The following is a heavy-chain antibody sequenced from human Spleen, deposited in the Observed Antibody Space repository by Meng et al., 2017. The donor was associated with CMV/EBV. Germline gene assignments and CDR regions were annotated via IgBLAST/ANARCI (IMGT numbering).Heavy chain of an antibody. Sequence: ESLKISCGIYGGSLSGYYWSWIRQTPGKGLEWMGEIRHSGDITNYNPSLKSRVTISIDTSKKQFSLKLSAVTAADTAVYYCARDAYSSSSHDYWGQGTLVTVSS. J-gene: IGHJ4*02. D-gene: IGHD6-6*01. CDR3: ARDAYSSSSHDY. V-gene: IGHV4-34*01. CDR2: IRHSGDIT. CDR1: GGSLSGYY.